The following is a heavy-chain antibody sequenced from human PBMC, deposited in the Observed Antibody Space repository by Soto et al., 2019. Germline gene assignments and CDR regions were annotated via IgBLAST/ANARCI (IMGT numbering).Heavy chain of an antibody. V-gene: IGHV4-4*02. CDR1: GGSISSSNW. CDR2: IYHSGNT. Sequence: QVQLQESGPGLVKPSGTLSLTCAVSGGSISSSNWWSWVRQPPGKGLEWIGEIYHSGNTNYNPSLKSRVPMAVDQYRTQFSLKLSSVTAADTAVYYCARRWGEGRVDYWGQGTLVTVSS. J-gene: IGHJ4*02. CDR3: ARRWGEGRVDY. D-gene: IGHD3-10*01.